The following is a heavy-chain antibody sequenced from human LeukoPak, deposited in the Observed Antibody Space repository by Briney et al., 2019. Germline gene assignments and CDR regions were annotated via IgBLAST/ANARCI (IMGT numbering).Heavy chain of an antibody. D-gene: IGHD3-10*01. CDR2: IIPILGIA. V-gene: IGHV1-69*04. CDR1: GGTFSSYA. J-gene: IGHJ3*02. Sequence: SVKVSCKASGGTFSSYAISWVRQAPGQGLEWMGRIIPILGIANYAQKFQGRVTITADKSTSTAYMELSSLRSGDTAVYYCARKGNGGSGVINDAFDIWGQGTMVTVSS. CDR3: ARKGNGGSGVINDAFDI.